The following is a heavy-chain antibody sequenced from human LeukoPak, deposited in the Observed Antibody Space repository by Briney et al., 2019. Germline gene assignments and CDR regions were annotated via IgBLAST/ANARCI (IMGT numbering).Heavy chain of an antibody. V-gene: IGHV4-59*12. CDR3: ARGGRIAAAGTGYFDY. CDR2: IEDSENT. Sequence: SETLSLTCSVSGGSITTYYWSWIRQAPGKGLEWIGYIEDSENTNYNPSLKSRVTISVDTSKNEFSLKLSSVTAADTAVYYCARGGRIAAAGTGYFDYWGQGTLVTVSS. CDR1: GGSITTYY. J-gene: IGHJ4*02. D-gene: IGHD6-13*01.